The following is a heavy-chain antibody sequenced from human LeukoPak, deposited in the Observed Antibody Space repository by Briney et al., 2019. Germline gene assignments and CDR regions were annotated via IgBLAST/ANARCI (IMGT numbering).Heavy chain of an antibody. J-gene: IGHJ5*02. CDR2: IYYSGST. CDR1: GGSISSSSYY. V-gene: IGHV4-39*07. CDR3: ARSGATIGELFISRIHNWFDP. D-gene: IGHD3-10*01. Sequence: SETLSLTCTVSGGSISSSSYYWGWIRQPPGKGLEWIGSIYYSGSTYYNPSLKGRVTISVDTSKNQFSLKLSSVTAADTAVYYCARSGATIGELFISRIHNWFDPWGQGTLVTVSS.